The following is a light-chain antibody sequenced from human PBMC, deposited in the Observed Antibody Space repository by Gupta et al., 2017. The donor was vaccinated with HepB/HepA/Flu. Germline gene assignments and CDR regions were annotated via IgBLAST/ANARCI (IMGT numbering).Light chain of an antibody. V-gene: IGLV1-44*01. CDR2: SKR. CDR1: SSNVGSNT. CDR3: DSSAARLDGWV. Sequence: QSMLTQPPSASGTPGQMVTISCFGSSSNVGSNTVNWYQHLPGTANKGLIDSKRERPSGVNDRFLCYKAGNYASPRTSVLQSGDEADDYCDSSAARLDGWVFGGGTKLTVL. J-gene: IGLJ3*02.